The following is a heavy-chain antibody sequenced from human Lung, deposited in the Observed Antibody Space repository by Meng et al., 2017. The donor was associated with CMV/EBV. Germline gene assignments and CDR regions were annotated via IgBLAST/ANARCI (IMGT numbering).Heavy chain of an antibody. CDR3: AKDLTYFYYYGSGSSLDD. CDR1: GFTFSSYG. CDR2: IWYDGSNK. Sequence: GGSXRLXXPASGFTFSSYGMHWVRQAQGKGLEWVAVIWYDGSNKYYADSVKGRFTISRDNSKNTLYLQMNSMRTADTAVYYCAKDLTYFYYYGSGSSLDDXGQGXLVTVSS. J-gene: IGHJ4*02. D-gene: IGHD3-10*01. V-gene: IGHV3-33*06.